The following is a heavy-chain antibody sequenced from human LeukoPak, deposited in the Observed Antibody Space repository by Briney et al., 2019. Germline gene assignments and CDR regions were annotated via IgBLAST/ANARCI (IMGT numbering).Heavy chain of an antibody. J-gene: IGHJ6*03. CDR1: GYTFTSYD. CDR2: MNPNSGNT. Sequence: ASVKVSCKASGYTFTSYDINWVRQATGQGLEWMGWMNPNSGNTGYAQKFQGRVTITRNTSISTAYMELSSLRSEDTAVYYCARESRFYYYMDVRGKGTTVTVFS. V-gene: IGHV1-8*03. D-gene: IGHD5/OR15-5a*01. CDR3: ARESRFYYYMDV.